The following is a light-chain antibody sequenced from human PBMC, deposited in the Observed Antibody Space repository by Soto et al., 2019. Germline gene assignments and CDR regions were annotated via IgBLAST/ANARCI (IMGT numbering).Light chain of an antibody. CDR2: QVS. V-gene: IGKV2-24*01. CDR1: QSLVYSDGNTY. Sequence: VLTQTPLSSPVTLGQPASISCRSSQSLVYSDGNTYLSWLQQRPGQPPRLRIYQVSNQFSEVPDRFSGSGAETDFTLKISRVEAEDVGVYSCIQFSHFPRTFGQGTKVEIK. CDR3: IQFSHFPRT. J-gene: IGKJ1*01.